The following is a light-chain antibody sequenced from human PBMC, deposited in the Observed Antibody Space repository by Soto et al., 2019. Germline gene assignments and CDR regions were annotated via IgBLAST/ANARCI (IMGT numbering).Light chain of an antibody. CDR1: QSISTH. CDR2: SAS. Sequence: DIKMTQSPSSLSASVGDRVSITCRASQSISTHLSWYQQKPGKAPKLLIYSASSLYTGVPSRFSGSGSGTDFTLTISSLQPEDFATYYCQQANTFALTFGGGTKVDIK. V-gene: IGKV1-39*01. CDR3: QQANTFALT. J-gene: IGKJ4*01.